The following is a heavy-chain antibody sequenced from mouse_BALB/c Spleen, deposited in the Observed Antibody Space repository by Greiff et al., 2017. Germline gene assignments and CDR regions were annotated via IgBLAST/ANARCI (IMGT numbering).Heavy chain of an antibody. CDR3: AREDYYGYDRYAMDY. Sequence: LVESGGGLVQPGGSRKLSCAASGFTFSSFGMHWVRQAPEKGLEWVAYISSGSSTIYYADTVKGRFTISRDNPKNTLFLQMTSLRSEDTAMYYCAREDYYGYDRYAMDYWGQGTSVTVSS. J-gene: IGHJ4*01. D-gene: IGHD2-2*01. CDR2: ISSGSSTI. V-gene: IGHV5-17*02. CDR1: GFTFSSFG.